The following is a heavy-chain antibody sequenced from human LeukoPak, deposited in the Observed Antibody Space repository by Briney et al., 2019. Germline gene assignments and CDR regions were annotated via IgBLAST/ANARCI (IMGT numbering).Heavy chain of an antibody. V-gene: IGHV1-46*01. CDR3: ARRYVSGKAFDI. CDR1: GYTFTGYL. CDR2: ISPSGGST. Sequence: ASVKVSCKAFGYTFTGYLMHWVRQAPGQGPEWMGVISPSGGSTIYAQKLKGRVTLTRDMSTSTDYLELRSLRSDDTAVYYCARRYVSGKAFDIWGQGTMVTVSS. J-gene: IGHJ3*02. D-gene: IGHD3-16*01.